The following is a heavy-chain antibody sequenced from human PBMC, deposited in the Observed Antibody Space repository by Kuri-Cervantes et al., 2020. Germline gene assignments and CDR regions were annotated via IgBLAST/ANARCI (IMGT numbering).Heavy chain of an antibody. D-gene: IGHD6-13*01. V-gene: IGHV3-30-3*01. J-gene: IGHJ6*02. CDR2: ISYEGSIK. Sequence: GESLKISCVVSGFTFRNYAMNWVRQAPGKGLEWVAVISYEGSIKYYADSVKGRFTISRDNSKNTLYLQMNSLRAEDTALYYCAKDMGPGGGSSWYSYYYYGMDVWGQGTTVTVSS. CDR3: AKDMGPGGGSSWYSYYYYGMDV. CDR1: GFTFRNYA.